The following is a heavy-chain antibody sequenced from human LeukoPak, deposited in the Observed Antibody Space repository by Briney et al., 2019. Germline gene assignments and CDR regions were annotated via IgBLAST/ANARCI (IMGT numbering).Heavy chain of an antibody. CDR2: INYSGTT. D-gene: IGHD3-10*01. CDR1: GGFIISNIYY. V-gene: IGHV4-39*01. Sequence: SETLSLTCTVSGGFIISNIYYWAWIRQPPGKGLEWIGSINYSGTTYYDPSLKSRITMAVDTSKNQFSLRLSSVTAADTAVFYCARRVPYGSGSFEFDYWGQGTLVTISS. CDR3: ARRVPYGSGSFEFDY. J-gene: IGHJ4*02.